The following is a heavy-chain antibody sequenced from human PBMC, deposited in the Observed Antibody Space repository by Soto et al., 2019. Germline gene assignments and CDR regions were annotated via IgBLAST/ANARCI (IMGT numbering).Heavy chain of an antibody. J-gene: IGHJ4*02. V-gene: IGHV3-13*01. CDR3: ARDSIAAAGTIDY. CDR1: GFTFSSYD. Sequence: PGGSLRLSCAASGFTFSSYDMHWVRQATGKGLEWVSAIGTVVDTYYPGSVKGRFTISRENAKNSLYLQMNSLRAEDTAVYYCARDSIAAAGTIDYWGQGTLVTVSS. CDR2: IGTVVDT. D-gene: IGHD6-13*01.